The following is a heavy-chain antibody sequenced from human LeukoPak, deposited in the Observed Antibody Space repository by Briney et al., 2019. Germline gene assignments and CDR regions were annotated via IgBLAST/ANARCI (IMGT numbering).Heavy chain of an antibody. Sequence: ASVKVSCKASGYTFTAYYIHWVRQAPGQGLEWMGWINPNSGGTKSAQNIQGRVTMTRDTSISTAYMELSRLRFDDTAVYYCATWASGSYSDDAFDFWGQGTMVTVSS. J-gene: IGHJ3*01. CDR2: INPNSGGT. CDR1: GYTFTAYY. CDR3: ATWASGSYSDDAFDF. V-gene: IGHV1-2*02. D-gene: IGHD1-26*01.